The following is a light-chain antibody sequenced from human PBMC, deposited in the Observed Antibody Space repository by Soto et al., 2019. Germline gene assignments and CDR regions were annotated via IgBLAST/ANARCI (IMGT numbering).Light chain of an antibody. J-gene: IGKJ1*01. V-gene: IGKV3-15*01. Sequence: EKVMTQSPATLSVSPGERVTLSCRASQRVSSYLAWYQQKPGQAPRLLIYGASTRATGIPARFSGSGSGTEFTLTVTSLQSEDSAVYYCQQYNDWPRTFGQGTKVEIK. CDR1: QRVSSY. CDR2: GAS. CDR3: QQYNDWPRT.